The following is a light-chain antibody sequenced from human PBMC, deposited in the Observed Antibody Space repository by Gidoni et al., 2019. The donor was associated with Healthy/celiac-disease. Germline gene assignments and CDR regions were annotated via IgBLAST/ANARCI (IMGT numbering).Light chain of an antibody. CDR3: QQYITYSYT. J-gene: IGKJ2*01. Sequence: DSQMTQSPSTLSAYVGDRVTITCRASPSSSSWLALYQQKTGKAPKLLIYKASSLESGVPSMFSGSGSGTEFTLTISSLQPDDFATYYCQQYITYSYTFGQGTKLEIK. CDR1: PSSSSW. V-gene: IGKV1-5*03. CDR2: KAS.